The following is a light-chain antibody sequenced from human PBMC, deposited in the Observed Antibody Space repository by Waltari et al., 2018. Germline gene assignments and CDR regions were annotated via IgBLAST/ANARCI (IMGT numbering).Light chain of an antibody. V-gene: IGKV2-28*01. CDR2: LGS. CDR1: QSLLHLNGYDD. J-gene: IGKJ4*01. Sequence: IVLTQSPLSLPVTPGEPASLHCRSSQSLLHLNGYDDFHWYLQKPGQSPQLLIYLGSNRASGVPDRFSGSGSGTDFTLKISRVEPEDVGVYFCMQALETPLTFGGGTRVEIK. CDR3: MQALETPLT.